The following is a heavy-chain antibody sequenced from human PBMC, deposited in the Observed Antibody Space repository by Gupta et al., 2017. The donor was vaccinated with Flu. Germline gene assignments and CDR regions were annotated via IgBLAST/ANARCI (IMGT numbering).Heavy chain of an antibody. CDR3: ARPXFEKSSTQDGFDI. J-gene: IGHJ3*02. V-gene: IGHV3-30*03. CDR2: TSYDGNNK. CDR1: YV. Sequence: YVMHWVRQTTGKGLEGVAATSYDGNNKYYADSVKGRFTISRDNSKNTLYLQMNSLREDDTXVXYCARPXFEKSSTQDGFDIWGQGTLGTVSS. D-gene: IGHD4-17*01.